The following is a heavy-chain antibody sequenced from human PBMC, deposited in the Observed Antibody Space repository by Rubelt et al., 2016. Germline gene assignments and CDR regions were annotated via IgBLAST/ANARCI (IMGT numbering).Heavy chain of an antibody. D-gene: IGHD2-15*01. CDR2: IYHSGST. CDR1: GGSISSSNW. Sequence: QVQLQESGPGLVKPSGTLSLTCAVSGGSISSSNWWNWVRQPPGKGLEWIGEIYHSGSTNYNPSPSLKVRVIISVDKSKNQRALKLTSVTAADTAVYYCASFATRGYYYHGMDVWGQGTTVTVSS. CDR3: ASFATRGYYYHGMDV. V-gene: IGHV4-4*02. J-gene: IGHJ6*02.